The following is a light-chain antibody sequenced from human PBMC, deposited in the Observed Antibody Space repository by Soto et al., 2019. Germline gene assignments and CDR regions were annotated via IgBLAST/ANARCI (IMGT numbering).Light chain of an antibody. J-gene: IGLJ1*01. CDR3: QSYDSSLSGYV. CDR1: SSNIGAGYD. CDR2: GNS. V-gene: IGLV1-40*01. Sequence: QSVLTQPPSVSGAPGQRVTISCTGSSSNIGAGYDVHWYQQLPGTAPKLLIYGNSNRPSGVPDRFSGSKSDTSASLAITGLQAEDEADYNCQSYDSSLSGYVFGTGTKVTVL.